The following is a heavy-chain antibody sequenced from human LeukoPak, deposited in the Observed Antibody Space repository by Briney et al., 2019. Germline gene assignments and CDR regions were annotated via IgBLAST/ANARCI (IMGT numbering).Heavy chain of an antibody. J-gene: IGHJ4*02. CDR2: ISSSGSYI. D-gene: IGHD5-12*01. Sequence: GGSLRLSCAASGFTFSSYSMNWVRQAPGKGLEWVSSISSSGSYIYYADSVKGRFTISRDNSKSTLYLQMNSLRAEDTAVYYCAKGSGYDTLDYWGQGTLVTVSS. CDR3: AKGSGYDTLDY. CDR1: GFTFSSYS. V-gene: IGHV3-21*04.